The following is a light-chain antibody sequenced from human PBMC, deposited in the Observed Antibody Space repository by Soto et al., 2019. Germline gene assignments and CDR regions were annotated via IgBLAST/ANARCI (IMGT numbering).Light chain of an antibody. V-gene: IGKV3-15*01. CDR2: DAS. Sequence: EIVMTQSPATLSVSPGERATPSCRASQSVSSNLAWYQQKPGQAPRLLIYDASTRATGIPARFSGSGAGTEFTLTISSLQSEDFAVYHCQQYHNWPPITFGQGTRLEIK. CDR1: QSVSSN. CDR3: QQYHNWPPIT. J-gene: IGKJ5*01.